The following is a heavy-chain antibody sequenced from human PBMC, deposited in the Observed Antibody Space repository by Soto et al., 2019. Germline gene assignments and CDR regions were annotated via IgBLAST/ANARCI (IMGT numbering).Heavy chain of an antibody. CDR2: IYSGGST. D-gene: IGHD3-10*01. J-gene: IGHJ4*02. V-gene: IGHV3-53*01. CDR3: AGQLFGSGSYVVF. CDR1: GFTVSSNY. Sequence: GGSLRLSCAASGFTVSSNYMSWVRQAPGKGLEWVSIIYSGGSTYYADSVKGRLTISRDNSKNMLYLQMNSLRSEDTAVYYCAGQLFGSGSYVVFWGQGTPVTVS.